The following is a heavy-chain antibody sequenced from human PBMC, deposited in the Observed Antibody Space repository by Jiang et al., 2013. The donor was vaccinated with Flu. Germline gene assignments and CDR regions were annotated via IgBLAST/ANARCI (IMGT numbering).Heavy chain of an antibody. D-gene: IGHD2-2*01. CDR1: GGSMSSGIYY. J-gene: IGHJ4*02. Sequence: GLVKPMETLSLTCSVSGGSMSSGIYYWGWIRQPPGKGLEWIGSIYYTGSTYYNASLKTRVTISVDTSKNQFSLKLSSVTAADTAVYYCARRDLRGSYAPFDYWGQGTLVTVSS. CDR2: IYYTGST. CDR3: ARRDLRGSYAPFDY. V-gene: IGHV4-39*01.